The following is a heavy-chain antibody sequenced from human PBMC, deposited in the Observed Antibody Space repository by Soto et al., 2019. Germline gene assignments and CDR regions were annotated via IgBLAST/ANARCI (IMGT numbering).Heavy chain of an antibody. V-gene: IGHV3-74*01. Sequence: GSLRLSCIASGFTFSSYWMHWVRQTPEKGLVWVSHTDSDGSSTTYADSVKGRFTISRDNAKNTLYLQMNSLRAEDTAVYYCVREDVGVGIDYWGLGTLVTVSS. J-gene: IGHJ4*02. CDR3: VREDVGVGIDY. CDR2: TDSDGSST. D-gene: IGHD1-26*01. CDR1: GFTFSSYW.